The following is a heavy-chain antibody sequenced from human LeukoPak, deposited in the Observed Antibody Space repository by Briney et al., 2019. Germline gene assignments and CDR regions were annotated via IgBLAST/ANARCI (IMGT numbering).Heavy chain of an antibody. CDR3: ARDVSPLREFDRGSTFNI. V-gene: IGHV3-11*01. Sequence: PGGSLRLSCAASGFTFSDYFMNWIRQAPGKGPEWISFISHSGGNIFYADSVKGRFAISRDNAKNLLYLQLNNVRADDTAVYYCARDVSPLREFDRGSTFNIWGQGTMVTVSS. D-gene: IGHD3-9*01. CDR1: GFTFSDYF. J-gene: IGHJ3*02. CDR2: ISHSGGNI.